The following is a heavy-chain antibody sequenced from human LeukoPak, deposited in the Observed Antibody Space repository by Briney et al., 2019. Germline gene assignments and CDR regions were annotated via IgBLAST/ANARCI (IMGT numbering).Heavy chain of an antibody. Sequence: GGSLRLSCAASGFTFSSYGMHWVRQAPGKGLEWVAVISYDGSNKYYADSVKGRFTISRDNSKNTLYLQMNSLRAEDTAVCYCAKEGVITYDYWGRGTLVTVSS. CDR2: ISYDGSNK. V-gene: IGHV3-30*18. CDR1: GFTFSSYG. CDR3: AKEGVITYDY. J-gene: IGHJ4*02. D-gene: IGHD3-10*01.